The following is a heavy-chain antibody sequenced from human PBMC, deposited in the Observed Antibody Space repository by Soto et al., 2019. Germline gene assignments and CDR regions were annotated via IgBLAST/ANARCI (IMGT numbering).Heavy chain of an antibody. CDR1: GGSISSGGYS. CDR2: IYYSGST. J-gene: IGHJ6*02. V-gene: IGHV4-61*08. D-gene: IGHD2-2*01. CDR3: ARVGYCISTSCPSGMDV. Sequence: SETLSLTCAVSGGSISSGGYSWSWIRQPPGKGLEWIGYIYYSGSTNYNPSLKSRVTISVDTSKNQFSLKLSSVTAADTAVYYCARVGYCISTSCPSGMDVWGQGTTVTVSS.